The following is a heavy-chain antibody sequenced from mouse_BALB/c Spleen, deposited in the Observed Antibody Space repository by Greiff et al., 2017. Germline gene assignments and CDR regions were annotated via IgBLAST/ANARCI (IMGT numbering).Heavy chain of an antibody. CDR1: GFTFSDYY. V-gene: IGHV5-4*02. J-gene: IGHJ4*01. Sequence: EVQGVESGGGLVKPGGSLKLSCAASGFTFSDYYMYWVRQTPEKRLEWVATISDGGSYTYYPDSVKGRFTISRDNAKNNLYLQMSSLKSEDTAMYYCARDPEDYWGQGTSVTVSS. CDR2: ISDGGSYT. CDR3: ARDPEDY.